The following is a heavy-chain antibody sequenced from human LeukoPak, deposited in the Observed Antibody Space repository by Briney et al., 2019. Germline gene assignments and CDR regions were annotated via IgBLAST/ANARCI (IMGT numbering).Heavy chain of an antibody. CDR2: IRYDGSNK. Sequence: PGGSLRLSYAASGFTLSSYGMHWVRQAPGKGLEWVAFIRYDGSNKYCADSVKGRFTISRDNSKNTLYLQMNSLRVEDTAVYYCARADNSSWSSPRFDYWGQGTLVTVSS. CDR1: GFTLSSYG. V-gene: IGHV3-30*02. CDR3: ARADNSSWSSPRFDY. J-gene: IGHJ4*02. D-gene: IGHD6-13*01.